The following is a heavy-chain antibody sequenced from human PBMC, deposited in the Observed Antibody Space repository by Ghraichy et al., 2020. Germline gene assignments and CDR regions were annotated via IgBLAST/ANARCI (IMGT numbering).Heavy chain of an antibody. D-gene: IGHD6-13*01. J-gene: IGHJ6*02. CDR2: TYYRSKWYN. CDR3: ARAPRPLIAAADRPDYYYYYGMDV. Sequence: SQTLSLTRAISGDSVSSNSAAWNWIRQSPSRGLEWLGRTYYRSKWYNDYAVSVKSRITINPDTSKNQFSLQLNSVTPEDTAVYYCARAPRPLIAAADRPDYYYYYGMDVWGQGTTVTVSS. V-gene: IGHV6-1*01. CDR1: GDSVSSNSAA.